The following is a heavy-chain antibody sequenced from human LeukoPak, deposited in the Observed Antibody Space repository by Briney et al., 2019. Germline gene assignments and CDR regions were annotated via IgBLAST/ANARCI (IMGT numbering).Heavy chain of an antibody. CDR3: ARHCGSGTYSLDY. J-gene: IGHJ4*02. CDR1: GGSISNYY. CDR2: IYYSGST. D-gene: IGHD3-10*01. V-gene: IGHV4-59*01. Sequence: SETLSLTCTVSGGSISNYYWSWIRQPPGKGLEWIGYIYYSGSTNYNPSLKSRVTISVDTSKNQFSLKLSSVTAADTAVYYCARHCGSGTYSLDYWGQGTLVTVSS.